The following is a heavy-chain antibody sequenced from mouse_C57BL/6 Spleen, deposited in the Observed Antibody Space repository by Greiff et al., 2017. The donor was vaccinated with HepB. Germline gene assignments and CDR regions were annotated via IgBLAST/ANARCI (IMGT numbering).Heavy chain of an antibody. CDR1: GYTFTDYY. CDR3: AREGKTGTFAY. D-gene: IGHD4-1*01. CDR2: INPNNGGT. J-gene: IGHJ3*01. V-gene: IGHV1-26*01. Sequence: EVQLQQSGPELVKPGASVKISCKASGYTFTDYYMNWVKQSHGKSLEWIGDINPNNGGTSYNQKFKGKATLTVDKSSSTAYMELRSLTSEDSAVYYCAREGKTGTFAYWGQGTLVTVSA.